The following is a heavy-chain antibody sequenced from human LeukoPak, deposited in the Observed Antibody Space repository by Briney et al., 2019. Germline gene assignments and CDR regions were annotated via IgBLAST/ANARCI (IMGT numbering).Heavy chain of an antibody. D-gene: IGHD6-13*01. CDR2: IYHTGST. CDR1: GGSISTYY. CDR3: ARQGAAALDY. J-gene: IGHJ4*02. V-gene: IGHV4-59*08. Sequence: SETLSLTCIVSGGSISTYYWNWIRQPPGKGLEWLGYIYHTGSTNYNPSLKSRVTMSVDTSKNHFSLKLSSVTAADTAVYYCARQGAAALDYWGQGTLVTVSS.